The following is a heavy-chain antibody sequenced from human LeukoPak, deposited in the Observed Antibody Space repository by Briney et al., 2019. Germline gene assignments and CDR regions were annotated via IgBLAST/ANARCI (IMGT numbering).Heavy chain of an antibody. CDR3: AKVARIVGATSHTPTRYFDY. V-gene: IGHV3-7*03. CDR2: IRQEANQK. CDR1: GLTFSNYW. J-gene: IGHJ4*02. D-gene: IGHD1-26*01. Sequence: GGSVSLPCAPSGLTFSNYWMTWARQARGKGREWVASIRQEANQKYYVASVRGRFTISRDNAENSLHLQMNGLRAEDTAVYYCAKVARIVGATSHTPTRYFDYWGQGTLVTVSS.